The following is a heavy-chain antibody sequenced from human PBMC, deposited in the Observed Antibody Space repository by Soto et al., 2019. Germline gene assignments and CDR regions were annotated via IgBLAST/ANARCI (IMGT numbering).Heavy chain of an antibody. J-gene: IGHJ6*02. CDR2: ISNDGINK. CDR1: GFVFSSYD. V-gene: IGHV3-30*18. D-gene: IGHD3-10*01. CDR3: AKTDRKLPIGFTIGDV. Sequence: GGSLRLSCAGSGFVFSSYDMHWVRQAPGKGLEWVAVISNDGINKDYADSVKGRFTISRDNSKITLYLQMNSLRAEDTAVYYCAKTDRKLPIGFTIGDVWGQGTRVTVSS.